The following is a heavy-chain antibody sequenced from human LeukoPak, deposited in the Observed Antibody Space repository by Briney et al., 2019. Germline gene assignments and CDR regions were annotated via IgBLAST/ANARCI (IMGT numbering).Heavy chain of an antibody. Sequence: GGSLRLSCAASGFSFSSYAMSWVRQAPGKGLEWVSAISGSGGSTYYADSVKGRFTISRDNSKNTLYLQMNSLRAEDTAVYYCAKASRQDIVVVVAAEKFPRYYGMDVWGQGTTVTVSS. D-gene: IGHD2-15*01. CDR3: AKASRQDIVVVVAAEKFPRYYGMDV. CDR1: GFSFSSYA. CDR2: ISGSGGST. J-gene: IGHJ6*02. V-gene: IGHV3-23*01.